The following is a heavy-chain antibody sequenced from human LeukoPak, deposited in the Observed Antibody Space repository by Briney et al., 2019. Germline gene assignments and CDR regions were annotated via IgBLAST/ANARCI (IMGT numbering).Heavy chain of an antibody. CDR3: ARAFSSGYYRLYFDY. D-gene: IGHD3-3*01. CDR1: GGSFSGYY. CDR2: INHSGST. J-gene: IGHJ4*02. Sequence: SETLSLTCAVYGGSFSGYYWSWISQPPGKGLEWIGEINHSGSTNYNPSLKSRVTISVDTSKNQFSLKLSSVTAADTAVYYCARAFSSGYYRLYFDYWGQGTLVTVSS. V-gene: IGHV4-34*01.